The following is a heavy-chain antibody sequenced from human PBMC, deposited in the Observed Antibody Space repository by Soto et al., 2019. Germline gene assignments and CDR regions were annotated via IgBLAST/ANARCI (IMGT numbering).Heavy chain of an antibody. J-gene: IGHJ4*02. V-gene: IGHV4-38-2*01. D-gene: IGHD2-15*01. Sequence: SETLSLTCDVSVEPMTGGYYWGWIRQSPGKGLEWIGSIYYGGTTYYNPSLRSRLAISIDTSKNQFSLRLTSVTAADTALYFCAGGWYYFDFWGRGTLVTVSS. CDR1: VEPMTGGYY. CDR3: AGGWYYFDF. CDR2: IYYGGTT.